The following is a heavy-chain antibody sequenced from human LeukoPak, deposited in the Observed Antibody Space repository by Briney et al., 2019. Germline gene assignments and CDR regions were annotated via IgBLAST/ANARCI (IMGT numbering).Heavy chain of an antibody. D-gene: IGHD5-12*01. V-gene: IGHV4-59*01. CDR3: ARGNSGYDYAFDI. Sequence: SETLSLTCTVSGGSISTYYWTWIRQPPGKGLEWIGYIYYSGSANYNPSLQSRVTISLDTSKNQFSLRVSSVTSADTAVYYCARGNSGYDYAFDIWGQGTMVTVSS. J-gene: IGHJ3*02. CDR2: IYYSGSA. CDR1: GGSISTYY.